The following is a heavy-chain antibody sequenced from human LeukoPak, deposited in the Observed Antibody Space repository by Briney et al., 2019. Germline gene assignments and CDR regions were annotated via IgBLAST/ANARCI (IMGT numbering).Heavy chain of an antibody. D-gene: IGHD1-26*01. Sequence: GGSLRLSCAASGFTFSSYGMHWVRQAPGRGLEWVASIEQDGSEKYYVNSVKGRFSISRDNAKNSLYLQMNSLTADDTAVYYCARERWDLISNKYYYYGLDVWGQGTTVTVSS. J-gene: IGHJ6*02. CDR3: ARERWDLISNKYYYYGLDV. CDR2: IEQDGSEK. CDR1: GFTFSSYG. V-gene: IGHV3-7*03.